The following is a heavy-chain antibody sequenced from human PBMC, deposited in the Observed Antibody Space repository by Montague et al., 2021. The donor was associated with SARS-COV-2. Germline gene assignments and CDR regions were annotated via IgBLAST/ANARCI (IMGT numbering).Heavy chain of an antibody. Sequence: SETLSLTCSVSSDSIRSSGYYWGWIRQPPGKGLEWIGTVHYSGSTNYNSSLKSRVTMPVDTSKNQFSLELRAVTAADTAVYYCAGLGFVELWLNLGWFDPWGQGTLVTVSS. D-gene: IGHD3-16*02. V-gene: IGHV4-39*01. CDR2: VHYSGST. J-gene: IGHJ5*02. CDR1: SDSIRSSGYY. CDR3: AGLGFVELWLNLGWFDP.